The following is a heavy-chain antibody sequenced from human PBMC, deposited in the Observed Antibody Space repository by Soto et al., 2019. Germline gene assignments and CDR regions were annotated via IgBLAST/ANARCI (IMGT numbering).Heavy chain of an antibody. CDR1: GYTFTGYY. CDR3: ARGGTSANDY. V-gene: IGHV1-2*02. J-gene: IGHJ4*02. Sequence: QVRLVQSGAEVKKPGASVKVSCKASGYTFTGYYMHWVRQAPGQGLEWMGWINPNSGGTINAQKFQGRLTMTTDTSISTAYMELSRLRSDDTALYYCARGGTSANDYWGQGTQVIVSS. CDR2: INPNSGGT.